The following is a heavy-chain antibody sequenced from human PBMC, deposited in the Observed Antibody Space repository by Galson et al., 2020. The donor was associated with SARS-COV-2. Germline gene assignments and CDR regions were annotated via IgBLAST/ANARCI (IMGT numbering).Heavy chain of an antibody. Sequence: SETLSLTCTVSGGSISSYYWSWIRQPPGKGLEWIGYIYYSGSTNYNPSLKSRVTISVDTSKNQFPLKLSSVTAADTAVYYCARRGYSGYDFRGYYYYGMDVWGQGTTVTVSS. CDR1: GGSISSYY. CDR2: IYYSGST. CDR3: ARRGYSGYDFRGYYYYGMDV. J-gene: IGHJ6*02. D-gene: IGHD5-12*01. V-gene: IGHV4-59*08.